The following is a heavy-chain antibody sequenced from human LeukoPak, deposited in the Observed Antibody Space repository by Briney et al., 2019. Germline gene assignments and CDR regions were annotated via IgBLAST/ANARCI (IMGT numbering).Heavy chain of an antibody. CDR1: GFTFSGSA. Sequence: GGSLRLSCAASGFTFSGSAMHWVRQASGKGLEWVGRIRSKANSYATAYAASVKGRFTISRDDSKNTAYLQMNSLRAEDTAVYYCARDLDSSSWYRAPGDFDYWGQGTLVTVSS. CDR2: IRSKANSYAT. J-gene: IGHJ4*02. CDR3: ARDLDSSSWYRAPGDFDY. V-gene: IGHV3-73*01. D-gene: IGHD6-13*01.